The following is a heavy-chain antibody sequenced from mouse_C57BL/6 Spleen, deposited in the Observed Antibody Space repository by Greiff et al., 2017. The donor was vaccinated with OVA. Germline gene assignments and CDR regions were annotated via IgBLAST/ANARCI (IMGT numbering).Heavy chain of an antibody. CDR1: GYAFSSYW. V-gene: IGHV1-80*01. D-gene: IGHD2-4*01. Sequence: QVQLQQSGAELVKPGASVKISCKASGYAFSSYWMNWVKQRPGKGLEWIGQIYPGDGDTNYNGKFKGKATLTADKSSSTAYMQLSSLPSEDSAVYFCARGGDYDDALYAMDYWGQGTSVTVSS. J-gene: IGHJ4*01. CDR3: ARGGDYDDALYAMDY. CDR2: IYPGDGDT.